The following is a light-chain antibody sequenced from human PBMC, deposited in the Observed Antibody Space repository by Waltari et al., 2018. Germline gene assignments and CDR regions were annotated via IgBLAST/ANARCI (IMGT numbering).Light chain of an antibody. Sequence: QSALTQPPSASGSLGQSVTISCTGTGSDVGGYKYVSWYQQYPGKAPKLLIYEVTKRPSGVPVRFSGSKSVNTASLTVSGLRAEDEGDYYCSSYAATNNVIFGGGTNLTVL. V-gene: IGLV2-8*01. CDR2: EVT. CDR3: SSYAATNNVI. J-gene: IGLJ2*01. CDR1: GSDVGGYKY.